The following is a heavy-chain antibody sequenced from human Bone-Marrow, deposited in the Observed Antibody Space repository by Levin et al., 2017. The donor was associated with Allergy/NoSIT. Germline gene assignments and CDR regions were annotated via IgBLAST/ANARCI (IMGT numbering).Heavy chain of an antibody. V-gene: IGHV3-74*01. Sequence: GESLKISCAASEIAFNTYYFHWVRQAPGKGLVWVSHINLDGSSTTYADSVKGRFTISRDNAKNTLYLQMNSLRAEDTAVYYCARGGRITIFEVAVSDYFHYMDVWGKGTTVTVSS. CDR2: INLDGSST. D-gene: IGHD3-3*01. CDR3: ARGGRITIFEVAVSDYFHYMDV. CDR1: EIAFNTYY. J-gene: IGHJ6*03.